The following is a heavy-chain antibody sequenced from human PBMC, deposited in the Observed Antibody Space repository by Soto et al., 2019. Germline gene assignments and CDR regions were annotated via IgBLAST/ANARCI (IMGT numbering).Heavy chain of an antibody. Sequence: ASVKVSCKASGYTFTGYYMHWVLQAPVQGLEWMGWINPNSGGTNYAQKFQGWVTMTRDTSISTAYMELSRLRSDDTAVYYCARESSGWYGGSAYYFDYWGQGALVTVSS. CDR2: INPNSGGT. CDR3: ARESSGWYGGSAYYFDY. D-gene: IGHD6-19*01. V-gene: IGHV1-2*04. CDR1: GYTFTGYY. J-gene: IGHJ4*02.